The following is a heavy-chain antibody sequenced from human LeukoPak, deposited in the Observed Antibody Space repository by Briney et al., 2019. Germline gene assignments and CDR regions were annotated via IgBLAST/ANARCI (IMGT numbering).Heavy chain of an antibody. CDR1: GGSISSGGYY. CDR2: IYYSGST. V-gene: IGHV4-30-2*03. CDR3: ARHSWRERTFDY. Sequence: SQTLSLTCTVSGGSISSGGYYWSWIRQHPGKGLEWIGSIYYSGSTYYNPSLKSRVTISVDTSRNQFSLKLSSVTAADTAVYYCARHSWRERTFDYWGQGTLVTVSS. J-gene: IGHJ4*02. D-gene: IGHD1-26*01.